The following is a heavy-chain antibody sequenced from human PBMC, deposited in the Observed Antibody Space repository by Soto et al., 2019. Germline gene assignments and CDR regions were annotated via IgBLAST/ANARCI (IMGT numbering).Heavy chain of an antibody. V-gene: IGHV4-59*01. D-gene: IGHD2-2*01. CDR1: GGSISSYY. CDR3: ARGLRYCSSTSCYGIDP. CDR2: IYYSGST. Sequence: SETLSLTCTVSGGSISSYYWSWIRQPPGKGLEWIGYIYYSGSTNYNPSLKSRVTISVDTSKNQFSLKLSSVTAADTAVYYCARGLRYCSSTSCYGIDPWGQGTLVTVSS. J-gene: IGHJ5*02.